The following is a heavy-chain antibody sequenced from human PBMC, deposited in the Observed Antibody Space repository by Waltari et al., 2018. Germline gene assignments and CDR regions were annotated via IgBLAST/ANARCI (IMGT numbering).Heavy chain of an antibody. CDR2: VDPEDGET. V-gene: IGHV1-69-2*01. CDR1: GYTFTDYY. J-gene: IGHJ4*02. Sequence: EVQLVQSGAEVKKPGATVKISCKASGYTFTDYYMPWVQQAPGKGLEWMGRVDPEDGETIYAEKFQGRVTITADTSTDTAYMELSSLRSEDTAVYYCATVKPHYYDSSGYYNYWGQGTLVTVSS. CDR3: ATVKPHYYDSSGYYNY. D-gene: IGHD3-22*01.